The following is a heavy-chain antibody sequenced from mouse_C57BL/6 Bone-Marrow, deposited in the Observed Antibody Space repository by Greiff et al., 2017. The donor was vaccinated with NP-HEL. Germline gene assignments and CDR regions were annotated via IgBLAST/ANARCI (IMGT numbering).Heavy chain of an antibody. CDR1: GFTLSSYG. D-gene: IGHD1-1*01. V-gene: IGHV5-6*01. J-gene: IGHJ2*01. CDR2: ISSGGSYT. CDR3: ARDYYGSSYGY. Sequence: EVQGVESGGDLVKPGGSLKLSCAASGFTLSSYGMSWVRQTPDKRLEWVATISSGGSYTYYPDSVKGRFTISRDNAKNTLYLQMSSLKSEDTAMYYCARDYYGSSYGYWGQGTTLTVSS.